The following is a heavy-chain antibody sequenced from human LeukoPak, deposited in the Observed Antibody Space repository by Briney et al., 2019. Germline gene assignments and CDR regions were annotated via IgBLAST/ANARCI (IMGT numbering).Heavy chain of an antibody. CDR3: AKDMALWPDGAYDSSGYYYNDAFDI. CDR2: ISGSGGST. J-gene: IGHJ3*02. D-gene: IGHD3-22*01. Sequence: PGGSLRLSCAASGFTFSSYAMSWVRQAPGKGLEWVSAISGSGGSTYYADSVKGRFTISRDNSKNTLYLQMNSLRAEDTAVYYCAKDMALWPDGAYDSSGYYYNDAFDIWGQGTMVTVSS. CDR1: GFTFSSYA. V-gene: IGHV3-23*01.